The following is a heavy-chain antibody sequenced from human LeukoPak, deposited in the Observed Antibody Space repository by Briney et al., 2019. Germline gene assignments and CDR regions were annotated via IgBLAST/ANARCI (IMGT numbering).Heavy chain of an antibody. V-gene: IGHV1-69*04. CDR3: AREGDIVVVPAAIPLDY. D-gene: IGHD2-2*01. CDR2: IIPILGIA. CDR1: GGTFSSYT. Sequence: ASVKVSCKASGGTFSSYTISWVRQAPGQGLEWKGRIIPILGIANYAQKFQGRVTITADKSTSTAYMELSSLRSEDTAVYYCAREGDIVVVPAAIPLDYWGQGTLVTVSS. J-gene: IGHJ4*02.